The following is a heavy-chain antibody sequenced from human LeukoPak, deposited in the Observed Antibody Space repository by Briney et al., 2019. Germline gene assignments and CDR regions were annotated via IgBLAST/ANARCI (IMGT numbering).Heavy chain of an antibody. CDR1: GFTFSSYS. D-gene: IGHD5-18*01. V-gene: IGHV3-21*01. J-gene: IGHJ3*02. CDR2: ISSSSSYI. CDR3: ARTHTAMVKGAVAFDI. Sequence: GGSLRLSCAASGFTFSSYSMNWVRKAPGKGLEWVSSISSSSSYIYYADSVKGRFTISRDNAKNSLYLQMNSLRAEDTAVYYCARTHTAMVKGAVAFDIWGQGTMVTVSS.